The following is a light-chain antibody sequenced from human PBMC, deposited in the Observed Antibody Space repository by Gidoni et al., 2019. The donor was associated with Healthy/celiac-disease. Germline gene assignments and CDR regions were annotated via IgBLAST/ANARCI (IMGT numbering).Light chain of an antibody. J-gene: IGLJ2*01. V-gene: IGLV2-14*01. Sequence: QSALTQPASVSGSPGQSITISCTGTSSDVGGYNYVPWYQQHPGKAPKLMIYDVSNRPSGVSNRFSGSKPGNTASLTISGLQAEDEADYYCSSYTSSSTVVFGGGTKLTVL. CDR3: SSYTSSSTVV. CDR1: SSDVGGYNY. CDR2: DVS.